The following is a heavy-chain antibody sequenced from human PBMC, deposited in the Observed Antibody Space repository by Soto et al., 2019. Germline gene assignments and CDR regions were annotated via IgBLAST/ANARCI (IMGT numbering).Heavy chain of an antibody. Sequence: QVQLVESGGGVVQPGRSLRLSCATSGFTFSNYGMHWVRQAPGKGLEWVAVMSYDGSDKYYADSVKGRFTISRDNSKNTLYLQMNSLRAEDTAIYYCAKDGSGYYRAYYFDYWGQGTLVTVSS. CDR3: AKDGSGYYRAYYFDY. D-gene: IGHD3-3*01. CDR2: MSYDGSDK. J-gene: IGHJ4*02. V-gene: IGHV3-30*18. CDR1: GFTFSNYG.